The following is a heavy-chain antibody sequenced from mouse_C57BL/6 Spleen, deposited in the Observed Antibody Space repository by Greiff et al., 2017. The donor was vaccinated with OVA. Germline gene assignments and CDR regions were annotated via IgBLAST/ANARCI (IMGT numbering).Heavy chain of an antibody. CDR2: INPNNGGT. V-gene: IGHV1-22*01. CDR3: AREYYYGSSYYFDV. Sequence: LMEPGASVKMSCKASGYTFTDYNMHWVKQSHGKSLEWIGYINPNNGGTSYNQKFKGKATLTVNKSSSTAYMELRSLTSEDSAVYYCAREYYYGSSYYFDVWGTGTTVTVSS. J-gene: IGHJ1*03. CDR1: GYTFTDYN. D-gene: IGHD1-1*01.